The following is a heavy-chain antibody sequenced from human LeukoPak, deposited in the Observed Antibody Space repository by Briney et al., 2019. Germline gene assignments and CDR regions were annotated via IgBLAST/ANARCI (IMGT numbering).Heavy chain of an antibody. CDR3: AKGPTTGYGYPSWFDT. CDR2: IYYSGST. CDR1: GGSISNNNYY. J-gene: IGHJ5*02. Sequence: PSETLSLTCTVSGGSISNNNYYWGWIRQPPGKGLEWIGSIYYSGSTYNNPSLKSRVTISVDTSKNQFSLTVPSVTAADTAVYYCAKGPTTGYGYPSWFDTWGQGTLVTVSS. D-gene: IGHD5-18*01. V-gene: IGHV4-39*07.